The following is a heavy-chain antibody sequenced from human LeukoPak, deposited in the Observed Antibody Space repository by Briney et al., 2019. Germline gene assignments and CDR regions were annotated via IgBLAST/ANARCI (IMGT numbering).Heavy chain of an antibody. Sequence: GGSLRLSCAVSGLTLSNVWMNWVRQAPGRGLEWVGRNKSKTAGGTTDFAAPVKGRFSIPRDDSQNMLYLQMNSLTSEDSAVYYCAQGSGQYYEYWGQGTLVTVSS. CDR1: GLTLSNVW. V-gene: IGHV3-15*07. D-gene: IGHD3-22*01. CDR2: NKSKTAGGTT. CDR3: AQGSGQYYEY. J-gene: IGHJ4*02.